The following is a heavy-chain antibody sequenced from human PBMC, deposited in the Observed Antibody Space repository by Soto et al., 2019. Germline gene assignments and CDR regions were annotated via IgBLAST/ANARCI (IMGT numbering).Heavy chain of an antibody. CDR1: GYTFTSYG. J-gene: IGHJ4*01. CDR2: ISANNGNT. D-gene: IGHD1-26*01. Sequence: QVQLVQSGAEVKKPGASVKVSCKASGYTFTSYGISWVRQAPGQGLEWMGWISANNGNTNYAQKIQGRVTMTTDTTTSKAYMELRSLKSDDTAVYYCASDGRYSGSYGGYDFDYWGQGTLVTVSS. V-gene: IGHV1-18*01. CDR3: ASDGRYSGSYGGYDFDY.